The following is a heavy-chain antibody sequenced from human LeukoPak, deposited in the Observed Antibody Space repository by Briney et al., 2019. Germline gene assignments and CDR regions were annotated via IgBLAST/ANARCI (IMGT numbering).Heavy chain of an antibody. V-gene: IGHV1-69*13. Sequence: GASVKVSCKASGGTFSSYSISWVRQAPGQGLEWMGGIIPFFGSPNYAQKFQGRVTIIADESTSTAYMELSSLRSEDTAVYYCARARDWAGYSYGFYYWGQGTLVTVSS. CDR3: ARARDWAGYSYGFYY. J-gene: IGHJ4*02. CDR2: IIPFFGSP. D-gene: IGHD5-18*01. CDR1: GGTFSSYS.